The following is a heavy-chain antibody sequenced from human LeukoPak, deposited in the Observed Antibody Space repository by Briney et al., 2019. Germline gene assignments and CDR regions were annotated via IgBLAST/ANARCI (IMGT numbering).Heavy chain of an antibody. CDR3: ARNKCSGGSCYSRWFDH. V-gene: IGHV1-18*04. D-gene: IGHD2-15*01. Sequence: ASVKVSCKASGYTFTSYGISWVRQAPGQGLEWMGWISAYNGNTNYAQKLQGRVTMTTDTSTSTAYMELRSLRSDDTAVYYCARNKCSGGSCYSRWFDHWGQGTLVTVSS. CDR1: GYTFTSYG. CDR2: ISAYNGNT. J-gene: IGHJ5*02.